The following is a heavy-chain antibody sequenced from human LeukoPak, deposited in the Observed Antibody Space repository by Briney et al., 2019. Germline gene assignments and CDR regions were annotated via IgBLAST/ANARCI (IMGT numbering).Heavy chain of an antibody. V-gene: IGHV4-39*07. Sequence: PSETLSLTCTVSGGSISSSSYYWGWIRQPPGKGLEWIGSIYYSGSTYYNPSLKSRVTISVDTSKNQFSLKLSSVTAADTAVYYCARDSRDYYGSGRANWFDPWGQGTLVTVSS. CDR1: GGSISSSSYY. J-gene: IGHJ5*02. CDR3: ARDSRDYYGSGRANWFDP. D-gene: IGHD3-10*01. CDR2: IYYSGST.